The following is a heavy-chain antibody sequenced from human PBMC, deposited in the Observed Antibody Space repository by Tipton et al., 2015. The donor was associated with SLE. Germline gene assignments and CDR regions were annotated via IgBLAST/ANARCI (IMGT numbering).Heavy chain of an antibody. J-gene: IGHJ4*02. V-gene: IGHV4-59*11. D-gene: IGHD6-13*01. CDR2: IYYSGSI. Sequence: TLSLTCTVSGGSISSHYWSWIRQPPGKGLEWIGYIYYSGSINYNPSLKSRVTISVDTSKNQFSLKLSSVTAADAAIYYCAGAVPTAAGLRDYWGQGTLVTVSS. CDR3: AGAVPTAAGLRDY. CDR1: GGSISSHY.